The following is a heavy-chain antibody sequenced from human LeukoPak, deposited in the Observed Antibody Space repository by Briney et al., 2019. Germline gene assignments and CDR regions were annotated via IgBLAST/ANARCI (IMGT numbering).Heavy chain of an antibody. Sequence: ASVKVACKASGYTFTSYGISWVRQAPGKGLEWMGWISGYNGNTNYAQNLQGRVTMTTDTSTSTAYMELSSLRSEDTAVYYCASGSSWYTHYYYYMDVWGKGTTVTVSS. J-gene: IGHJ6*03. CDR2: ISGYNGNT. D-gene: IGHD6-13*01. CDR3: ASGSSWYTHYYYYMDV. V-gene: IGHV1-18*01. CDR1: GYTFTSYG.